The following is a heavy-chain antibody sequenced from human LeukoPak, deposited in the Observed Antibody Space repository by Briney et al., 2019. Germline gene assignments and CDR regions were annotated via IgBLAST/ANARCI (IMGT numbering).Heavy chain of an antibody. CDR1: GFPFSDYA. J-gene: IGHJ4*02. D-gene: IGHD2-2*01. CDR2: ISGGGDSA. V-gene: IGHV3-23*01. Sequence: AGSLRLSCAASGFPFSDYAMTWVRQTPGKGLEWVSVISGGGDSADYADSMKGRFTVSRDNSKNTLYLQMYSLRAEDTALYYCAKLGCTGTICYANYWGQGTLVTVSS. CDR3: AKLGCTGTICYANY.